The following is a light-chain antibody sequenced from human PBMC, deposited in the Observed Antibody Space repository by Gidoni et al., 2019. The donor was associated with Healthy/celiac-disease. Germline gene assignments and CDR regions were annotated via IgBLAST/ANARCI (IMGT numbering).Light chain of an antibody. V-gene: IGKV1-33*01. CDR3: QQYDNLPIT. CDR2: DAS. J-gene: IGKJ5*01. CDR1: QDISNY. Sequence: DIQMTQSPSSLSASVGDRVTITCQASQDISNYLNWYQQKPGKAPKLLIYDASPLETGVPSRSLGSGSGTDFTFTISSLQPAAIATYDCQQYDNLPITFGQGTRLEIK.